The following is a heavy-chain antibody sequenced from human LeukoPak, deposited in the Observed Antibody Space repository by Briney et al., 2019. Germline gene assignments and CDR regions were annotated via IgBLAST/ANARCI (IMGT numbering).Heavy chain of an antibody. Sequence: GGSLRLSCSASGFNFNYFAMSWIRQAPGKRLEWISTIGDSGSGGSYADSVRGRFTISRDNSKNIVYLQMHSLRVDDSAVYYCSRIKYGGNSGYHFDYWGQGTLVTVSS. CDR2: IGDSGSGG. J-gene: IGHJ4*02. V-gene: IGHV3-23*01. CDR1: GFNFNYFA. D-gene: IGHD4-23*01. CDR3: SRIKYGGNSGYHFDY.